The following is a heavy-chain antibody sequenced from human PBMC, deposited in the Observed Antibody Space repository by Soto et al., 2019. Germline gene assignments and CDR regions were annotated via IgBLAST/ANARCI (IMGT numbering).Heavy chain of an antibody. D-gene: IGHD1-1*01. CDR1: GGSIRSSSYY. CDR2: SYYSGST. J-gene: IGHJ4*02. CDR3: AKRGKTGTGRGGEFEY. Sequence: PSETLSLTCTVSGGSIRSSSYYWGWIRQPPGKGLEWIGGSYYSGSTYYNPSLKSRVTISVDTSKNQSSTKLSSVTAADTAVYKCAKRGKTGTGRGGEFEYWGQGTLGNGSS. V-gene: IGHV4-39*01.